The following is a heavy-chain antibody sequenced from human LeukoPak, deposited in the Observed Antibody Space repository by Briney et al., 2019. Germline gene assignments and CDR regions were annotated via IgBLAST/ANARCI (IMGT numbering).Heavy chain of an antibody. CDR3: ARPLSESSSWHGDAFDI. D-gene: IGHD6-13*01. Sequence: PSETLSLTCTVSGGSISSSTYYWGWIRQTPGKGLEWIGSIYYSGSTYYNASLKSRVTISADTSKNQFSLKLSSVTAADTAVYYCARPLSESSSWHGDAFDIWGQGTMVTVSS. CDR1: GGSISSSTYY. J-gene: IGHJ3*02. V-gene: IGHV4-39*01. CDR2: IYYSGST.